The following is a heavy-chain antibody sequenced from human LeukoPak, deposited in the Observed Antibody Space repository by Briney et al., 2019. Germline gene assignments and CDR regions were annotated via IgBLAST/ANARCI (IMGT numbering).Heavy chain of an antibody. J-gene: IGHJ6*02. Sequence: ASVKVSCKVSGDTLIELAIHWVRQAPGKGLEWMGGLGPEDGATMYAQRFEGRVTMTEDTTTETAYMELSSVRSEDTAVYYCATARQYDDTAGYPWYYGLDVWGQGTTVTVSS. CDR2: LGPEDGAT. V-gene: IGHV1-24*01. D-gene: IGHD3-22*01. CDR3: ATARQYDDTAGYPWYYGLDV. CDR1: GDTLIELA.